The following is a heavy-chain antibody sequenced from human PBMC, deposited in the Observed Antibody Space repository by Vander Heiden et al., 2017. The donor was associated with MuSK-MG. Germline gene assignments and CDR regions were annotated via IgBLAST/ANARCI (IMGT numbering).Heavy chain of an antibody. D-gene: IGHD6-19*01. CDR1: GGSISNYY. Sequence: QVQLQESGPGLVKPSETLSLTCTVSGGSISNYYWSWIRQPAGKGLEWIGRIYRSGSTNHNSSLKSRVTMSVDTSRNQFSLQLSSMTAADTAVYYWARAKMATIAMGRGFDFWGQGTMGTVSS. V-gene: IGHV4-4*07. CDR2: IYRSGST. CDR3: ARAKMATIAMGRGFDF. J-gene: IGHJ3*01.